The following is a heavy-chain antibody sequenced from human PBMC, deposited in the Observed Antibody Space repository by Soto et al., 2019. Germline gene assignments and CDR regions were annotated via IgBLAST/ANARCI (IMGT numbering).Heavy chain of an antibody. V-gene: IGHV1-3*01. J-gene: IGHJ4*02. CDR1: GFTFSEYG. CDR2: INAGDGET. CDR3: ARVSNGDLGGY. Sequence: VRLEQSGSEVKKPGASVRLSCKTSGFTFSEYGLHWVRQAPGQSFEWMGWINAGDGETKYSQVFPGRVTISSDTSTRPIYMDVTNLNLEDTAVYFCARVSNGDLGGYWGQGTLVTGSS. D-gene: IGHD4-17*01.